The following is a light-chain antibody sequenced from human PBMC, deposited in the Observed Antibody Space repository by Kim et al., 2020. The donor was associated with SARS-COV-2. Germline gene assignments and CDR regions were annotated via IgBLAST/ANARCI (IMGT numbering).Light chain of an antibody. Sequence: DIQMTQSPSSLSASVGDRVTITCRASQGVDGCLAWYQQRPGKPPKSLIYATFKLQSDVPSRFTGSGSETDFTLTISSLQPDDFASYYCQQYHTAPWTFGPGTKVDIK. CDR3: QQYHTAPWT. V-gene: IGKV1D-16*01. J-gene: IGKJ1*01. CDR2: ATF. CDR1: QGVDGC.